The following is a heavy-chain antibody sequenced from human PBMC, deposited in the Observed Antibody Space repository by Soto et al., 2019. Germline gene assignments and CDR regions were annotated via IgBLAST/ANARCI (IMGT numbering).Heavy chain of an antibody. D-gene: IGHD6-13*01. V-gene: IGHV5-51*01. CDR3: ARLKSAAAGMDV. CDR2: IYPGDSDT. J-gene: IGHJ6*02. Sequence: PGESLKISCKGSGYSFSNYWIAWVRQMPGKGLEWMGIIYPGDSDTRYSPSFQGQVTISADKSIGTAYLQWSSLKASDIAMYYCARLKSAAAGMDVWGQGTTVTVSS. CDR1: GYSFSNYW.